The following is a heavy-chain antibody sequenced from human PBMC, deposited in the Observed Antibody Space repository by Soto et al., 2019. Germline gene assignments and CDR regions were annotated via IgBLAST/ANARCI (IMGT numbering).Heavy chain of an antibody. CDR2: INSDGSST. J-gene: IGHJ4*02. CDR3: LRTSLVVAAATREDY. CDR1: GFTFSSYW. Sequence: EVQLVESGGGLVQPGGSLRLSCAASGFTFSSYWMHWVRQAPGKGLVWVSRINSDGSSTSYADAVKGRFTISRDNAKNTLYLQMHSLRAEDTAVYYCLRTSLVVAAATREDYWGQGTLVTVSS. D-gene: IGHD2-15*01. V-gene: IGHV3-74*01.